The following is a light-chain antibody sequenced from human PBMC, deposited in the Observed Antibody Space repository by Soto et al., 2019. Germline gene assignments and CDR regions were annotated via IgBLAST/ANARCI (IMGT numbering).Light chain of an antibody. CDR1: PSVTNY. V-gene: IGKV3-11*01. Sequence: EIVLTQSPATLSLSPGERVTLSCRASPSVTNYLAWYQQKPGQPPRLLIYGAFNRAAGIPARFSGSGSGTAFTLTISGLEPEDSAVYYCQQRNIWPPVTFGQGTRLEIK. CDR3: QQRNIWPPVT. CDR2: GAF. J-gene: IGKJ5*01.